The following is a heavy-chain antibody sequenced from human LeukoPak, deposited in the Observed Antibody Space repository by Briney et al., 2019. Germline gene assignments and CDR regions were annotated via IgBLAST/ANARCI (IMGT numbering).Heavy chain of an antibody. CDR2: ICTSGST. V-gene: IGHV4-61*02. D-gene: IGHD6-19*01. CDR1: GGSISSGSYY. CDR3: AREVIAVAGTGNFDY. J-gene: IGHJ4*02. Sequence: SSETLSLTCTVSGGSISSGSYYWSWIRQPAGKGLEWIGRICTSGSTNYNPSLKSRVTISVDTSKNQFSLKLSSVTAADTAVYYCAREVIAVAGTGNFDYWGQGTLVTVSS.